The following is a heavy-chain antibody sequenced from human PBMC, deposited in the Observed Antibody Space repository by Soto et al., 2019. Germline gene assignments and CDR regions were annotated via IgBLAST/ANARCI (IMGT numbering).Heavy chain of an antibody. D-gene: IGHD6-19*01. Sequence: QVQLVQSGAEVRKPGASVKVSCKASGYIFSGNYLHWVRRAPGQGLKWMAWINAKNGTTNYAQKFRGRATVTRDTSISTTYLELSGLTSDDTAVYYCARAREDSSGWFDHWGQGTQVTVSP. CDR1: GYIFSGNY. CDR2: INAKNGTT. J-gene: IGHJ5*02. CDR3: ARAREDSSGWFDH. V-gene: IGHV1-2*02.